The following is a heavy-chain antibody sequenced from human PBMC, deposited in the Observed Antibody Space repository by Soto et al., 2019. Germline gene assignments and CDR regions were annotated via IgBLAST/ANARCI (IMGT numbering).Heavy chain of an antibody. Sequence: SETLSLTCTVSGGSIGSYYWSWIRQPPGKGLEWIGYIYYSGSTNYNPSLKSRVTISVDTSKNQFSLKLSSVTAADTAVYYCARVWGGAFDFWGQGTMVTVSS. CDR3: ARVWGGAFDF. CDR1: GGSIGSYY. D-gene: IGHD3-10*01. J-gene: IGHJ3*01. CDR2: IYYSGST. V-gene: IGHV4-59*01.